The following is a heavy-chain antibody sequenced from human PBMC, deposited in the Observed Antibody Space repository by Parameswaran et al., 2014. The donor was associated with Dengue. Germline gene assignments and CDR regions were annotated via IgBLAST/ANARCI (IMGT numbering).Heavy chain of an antibody. J-gene: IGHJ6*02. Sequence: VRQAPGQGLEWMGWISAYNGNTNYAQKLQGRVTMTTDTSTSTAYMELRSLRSDDTAVYYCAREARIVGATEVGRGYYYYYGMDVWGQGTTVTVSS. V-gene: IGHV1-18*01. CDR3: AREARIVGATEVGRGYYYYYGMDV. CDR2: ISAYNGNT. D-gene: IGHD1-26*01.